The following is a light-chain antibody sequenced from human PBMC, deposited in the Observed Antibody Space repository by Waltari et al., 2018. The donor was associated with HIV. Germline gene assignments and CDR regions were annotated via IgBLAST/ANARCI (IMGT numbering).Light chain of an antibody. Sequence: HSALTQPPSASGSPGQSVTIPCTGTSNDVGASDYVPWYQQPPGPAPKLLIYEVTKRPSWVPARFSGSKSGNTASLTVSGLQAEDDGHYYCTPYVDNYVVFFGGGTKLTVL. CDR3: TPYVDNYVVF. V-gene: IGLV2-8*01. CDR1: SNDVGASDY. CDR2: EVT. J-gene: IGLJ2*01.